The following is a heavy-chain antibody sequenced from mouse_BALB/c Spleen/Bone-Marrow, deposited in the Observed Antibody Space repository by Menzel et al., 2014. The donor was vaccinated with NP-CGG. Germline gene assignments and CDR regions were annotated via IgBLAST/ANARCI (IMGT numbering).Heavy chain of an antibody. D-gene: IGHD1-1*01. Sequence: QVQLQQSGPGLVAPSQSLSITCTVSGFPLTGYGVSWVRQPPGKGLEWLGMIWGDGSTDYNSALKSRLNISKDNSKSQVFLKMSSLQTDDTARYYCARFYYFLDYWGQGTTLTVSS. CDR1: GFPLTGYG. CDR3: ARFYYFLDY. CDR2: IWGDGST. J-gene: IGHJ2*01. V-gene: IGHV2-6-7*01.